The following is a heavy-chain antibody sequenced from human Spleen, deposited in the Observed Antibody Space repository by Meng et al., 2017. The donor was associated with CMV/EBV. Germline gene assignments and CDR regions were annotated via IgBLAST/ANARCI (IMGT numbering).Heavy chain of an antibody. V-gene: IGHV3-30*04. CDR1: GFAFTRYS. D-gene: IGHD3-3*01. J-gene: IGHJ4*02. CDR2: ISFDGTNI. CDR3: ARVDTAYDLPFDY. Sequence: CAASGFAFTRYSMHWVRQAPGKGLEWLAIISFDGTNIYYADSVRGRFTLSRDNSKNTVFLQMTNLRADDTVVYYCARVDTAYDLPFDYWGQGTLVTVSS.